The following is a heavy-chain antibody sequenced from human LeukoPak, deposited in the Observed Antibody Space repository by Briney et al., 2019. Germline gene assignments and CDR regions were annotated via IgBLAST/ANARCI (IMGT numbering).Heavy chain of an antibody. Sequence: WETLSLTCGVYGGSFSGYYWSWIRQPPGKGLEWIGEINDSGSTNYNPSLKSRATISADTSKNQFSLNLSSVTAADTAVYYCARHMLGGKRSFDSWGQGTLVTVSS. D-gene: IGHD4-23*01. CDR3: ARHMLGGKRSFDS. CDR2: INDSGST. J-gene: IGHJ4*02. CDR1: GGSFSGYY. V-gene: IGHV4-34*01.